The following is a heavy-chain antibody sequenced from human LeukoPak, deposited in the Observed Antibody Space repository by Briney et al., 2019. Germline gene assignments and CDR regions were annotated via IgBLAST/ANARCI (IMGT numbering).Heavy chain of an antibody. Sequence: GGSLRLSCVGSGFTFSTYWMSWVRQAPGKGLEWVAHIKQDGSEKYFVDSVKGRFTISRDNAKNSLYLQMNSLRAEDTAVYYCAREFSGYDYWGQGTLVTVSS. V-gene: IGHV3-7*03. J-gene: IGHJ4*02. CDR3: AREFSGYDY. CDR1: GFTFSTYW. CDR2: IKQDGSEK. D-gene: IGHD5-12*01.